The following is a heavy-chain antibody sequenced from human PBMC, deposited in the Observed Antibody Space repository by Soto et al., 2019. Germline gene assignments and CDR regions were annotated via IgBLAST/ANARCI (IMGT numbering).Heavy chain of an antibody. D-gene: IGHD6-25*01. CDR1: GYTFTSYA. CDR2: VNAGTGST. CDR3: ARGRGALEAFAI. Sequence: ASVKVSCKASGYTFTSYAVHWVRQTPGQSLEWMGWVNAGTGSTKYSQRFQGRVTMTRDTSTSTAYMELSSLRSEDTAVYYCARGRGALEAFAIWGQGTMVTVSS. V-gene: IGHV1-3*01. J-gene: IGHJ3*02.